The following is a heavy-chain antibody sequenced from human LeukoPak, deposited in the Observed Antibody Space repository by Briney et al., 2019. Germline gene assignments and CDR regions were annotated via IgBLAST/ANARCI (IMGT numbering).Heavy chain of an antibody. CDR3: ARDCSGGTCYSQYYYGMDV. V-gene: IGHV3-7*03. CDR2: IKQDGSEK. CDR1: EFSFSSYW. J-gene: IGHJ6*02. D-gene: IGHD2-15*01. Sequence: GGSLRLSCAASEFSFSSYWMSWVRQAPGKGLEWVANIKQDGSEKYYVDSVKGRFTISGDNAKNSLYLQMNSLRAEDTAVYYCARDCSGGTCYSQYYYGMDVWGQGTTVTVSS.